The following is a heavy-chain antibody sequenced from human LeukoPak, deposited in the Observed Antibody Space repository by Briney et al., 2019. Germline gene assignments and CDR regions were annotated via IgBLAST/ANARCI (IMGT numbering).Heavy chain of an antibody. V-gene: IGHV1-69*01. Sequence: ASVKVSRKASGGTFSSYAISWVRQAPGQGLEWMGGIIPIFGTANYAQKFQGRVTITADESTSTAYMELSSLRSEDTAVYYCARSLDYYGDSYDAFDIWGQGTMVTVSS. J-gene: IGHJ3*02. D-gene: IGHD4-17*01. CDR1: GGTFSSYA. CDR2: IIPIFGTA. CDR3: ARSLDYYGDSYDAFDI.